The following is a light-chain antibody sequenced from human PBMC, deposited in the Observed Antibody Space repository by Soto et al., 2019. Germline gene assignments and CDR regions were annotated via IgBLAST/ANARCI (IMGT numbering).Light chain of an antibody. CDR3: SSYAGGNNWV. CDR2: EVN. CDR1: SGDIGLVNY. J-gene: IGLJ3*02. V-gene: IGLV2-8*01. Sequence: QSALTQPASVSGSPGQSITISCTGTSGDIGLVNYISWYQQHPGKAPKVMLYEVNKRPSGVPDRLSGSKSGNTASLTVSGLQAEDEANYYCSSYAGGNNWVFGGGTKVTVL.